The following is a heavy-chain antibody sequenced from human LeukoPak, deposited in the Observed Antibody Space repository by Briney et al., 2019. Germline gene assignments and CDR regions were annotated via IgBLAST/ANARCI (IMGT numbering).Heavy chain of an antibody. CDR3: ARDIRSSGGVFGY. J-gene: IGHJ4*02. Sequence: PGRSLRLSCAASGFTFSSYAMHWVRQAPGKGLEWVAVISYDGSNKYYADSVKGRFTISRDNSKNTLYLQVNSLRAEDTSVYYCARDIRSSGGVFGYWGQGTLVTVSS. CDR1: GFTFSSYA. D-gene: IGHD3-16*01. V-gene: IGHV3-30*04. CDR2: ISYDGSNK.